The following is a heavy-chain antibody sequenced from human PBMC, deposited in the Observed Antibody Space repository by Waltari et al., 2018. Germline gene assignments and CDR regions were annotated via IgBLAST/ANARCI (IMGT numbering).Heavy chain of an antibody. J-gene: IGHJ4*02. Sequence: EVQLVETGGGLIQPGGSLRLSCAASGFTVSSNYMSWVRQAPGKGLEWVSVIYSGGSTYYADSVKGRFTISRDNSKNTLYLQMNSLRAEDTAVYYCAGAGDFWSGYYPHWGQGTLVTVSS. CDR1: GFTVSSNY. CDR2: IYSGGST. CDR3: AGAGDFWSGYYPH. V-gene: IGHV3-53*02. D-gene: IGHD3-3*01.